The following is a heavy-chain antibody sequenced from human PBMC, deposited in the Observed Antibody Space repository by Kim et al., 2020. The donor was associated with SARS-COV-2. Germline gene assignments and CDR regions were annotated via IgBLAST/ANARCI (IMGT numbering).Heavy chain of an antibody. CDR2: ISSSSSYT. J-gene: IGHJ3*02. V-gene: IGHV3-11*06. D-gene: IGHD3-3*01. CDR3: ARGRDGGVEAFDI. Sequence: GGSLRLSCAASGFTFSDYYMSWIRQAPGKGLEWVSYISSSSSYTNYADSVKGRFTISRDNAKNSLYLQMNSLRAEDTAVYYCARGRDGGVEAFDIWGQGTMVTVSS. CDR1: GFTFSDYY.